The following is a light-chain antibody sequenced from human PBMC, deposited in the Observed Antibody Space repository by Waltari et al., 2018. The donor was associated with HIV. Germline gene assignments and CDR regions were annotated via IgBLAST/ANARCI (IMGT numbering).Light chain of an antibody. CDR3: LSYTGGNRVI. Sequence: QSALTQPPSASGSPGQSVTLTCTGTSSDVGGYNYVSWYQQHPGKAPKLLISEVSKRPSGVPDRLSGSKSGNTSSLTVAVLQAEDEADYYCLSYTGGNRVIFGGGTKLTVL. V-gene: IGLV2-8*01. J-gene: IGLJ2*01. CDR2: EVS. CDR1: SSDVGGYNY.